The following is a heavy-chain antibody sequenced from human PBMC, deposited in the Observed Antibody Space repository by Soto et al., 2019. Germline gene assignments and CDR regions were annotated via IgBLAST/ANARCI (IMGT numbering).Heavy chain of an antibody. V-gene: IGHV3-48*02. Sequence: GGSLRLSCAASGFTFSNYNMNWVRQAPGKGLEWVSSISSSSSIIYYADSVKGRFTISRDNAKNSLYLQINSLRDEDTAVYYCASRYYYDSSGYYYPYYYWGQGTLVTVSS. CDR2: ISSSSSII. D-gene: IGHD3-22*01. CDR3: ASRYYYDSSGYYYPYYY. CDR1: GFTFSNYN. J-gene: IGHJ4*02.